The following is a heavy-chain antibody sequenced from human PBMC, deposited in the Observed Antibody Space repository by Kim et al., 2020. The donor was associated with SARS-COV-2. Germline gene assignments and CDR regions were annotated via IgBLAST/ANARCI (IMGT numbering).Heavy chain of an antibody. D-gene: IGHD1-1*01. CDR3: ARTGLGSVAY. Sequence: STSYADAVKGRFTISRDNAKNTLYLQMNSLRAEDTAVYYCARTGLGSVAYWGQGTLVTVSS. CDR2: ST. V-gene: IGHV3-74*01. J-gene: IGHJ4*02.